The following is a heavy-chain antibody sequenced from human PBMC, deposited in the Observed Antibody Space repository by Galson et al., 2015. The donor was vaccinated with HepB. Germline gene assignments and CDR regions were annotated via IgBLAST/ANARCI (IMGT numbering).Heavy chain of an antibody. J-gene: IGHJ3*01. CDR1: GFTFRTYA. V-gene: IGHV3-30-3*01. D-gene: IGHD3-22*01. Sequence: SLRLSCAASGFTFRTYAVHWVRQAPGKGLEWLAVISHDGITKYYADSVKGRFTISRDNSKNTLFLQMNSLRTEGTALYYCAKDQLDTTGTNAFDLWGHGTMVTVSS. CDR2: ISHDGITK. CDR3: AKDQLDTTGTNAFDL.